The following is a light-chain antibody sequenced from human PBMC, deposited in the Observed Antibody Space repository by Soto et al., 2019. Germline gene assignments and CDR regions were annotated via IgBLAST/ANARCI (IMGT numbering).Light chain of an antibody. CDR3: QQRSNWRVT. V-gene: IGKV3-15*01. J-gene: IGKJ5*01. CDR1: QSVTTN. Sequence: EVVMSQSPATLSVSPGERATLSCRASQSVTTNMAWYQQKPGQAPRLLIYGASTRATGIPARFSGSGSGTDFTLNISSLQSEDFAVYYCQQRSNWRVTFGQGTRLEIK. CDR2: GAS.